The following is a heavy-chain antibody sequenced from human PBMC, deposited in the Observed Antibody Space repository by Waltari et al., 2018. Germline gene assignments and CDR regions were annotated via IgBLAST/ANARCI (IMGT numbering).Heavy chain of an antibody. CDR2: MSYDGDDR. V-gene: IGHV3-30*03. Sequence: VQLLQSGGGVVQAGRSRTLSCEVSGFSFGSYAMHWVRQAPGERLEWVAAMSYDGDDRYYGDSAKGRFSVSRDNSKNTLYLQIDRLSIDDTAFYYCASVLGDTYGHFNYWGQGSLVTVSP. J-gene: IGHJ4*02. CDR3: ASVLGDTYGHFNY. D-gene: IGHD1-26*01. CDR1: GFSFGSYA.